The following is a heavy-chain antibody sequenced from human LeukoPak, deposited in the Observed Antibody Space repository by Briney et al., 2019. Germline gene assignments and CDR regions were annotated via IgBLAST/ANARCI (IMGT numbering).Heavy chain of an antibody. Sequence: GGSLRLSCAVSGFTFSSYAMSWVRQAPGKGLEWVSSISSSGGSTYYADSVKGRFTISRDNSKNTMYLLMNSLRAEDTAVYYCVRGNYYGSGTYFFSGDYGMDVWGQGTTVTVSS. CDR2: ISSSGGST. D-gene: IGHD3-10*01. J-gene: IGHJ6*02. CDR3: VRGNYYGSGTYFFSGDYGMDV. V-gene: IGHV3-23*01. CDR1: GFTFSSYA.